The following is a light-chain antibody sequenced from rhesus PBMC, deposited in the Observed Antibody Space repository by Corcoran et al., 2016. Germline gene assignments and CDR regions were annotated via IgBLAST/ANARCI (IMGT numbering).Light chain of an antibody. V-gene: IGKV1-25*01. CDR3: QHYYSTPCS. CDR1: QGITND. CDR2: EAS. J-gene: IGKJ2*01. Sequence: DIQMTQSPSSLSASVGDRVTITCRASQGITNDLAWYQQKPGETPKLLIYEASSLQSGIPSRFSGSGSGTDFTLTISSLQPEDFATDYCQHYYSTPCSFSQGTKVDIK.